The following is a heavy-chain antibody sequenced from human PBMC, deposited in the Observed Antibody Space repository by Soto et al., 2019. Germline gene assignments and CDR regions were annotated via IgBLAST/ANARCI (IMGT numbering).Heavy chain of an antibody. Sequence: EVQLVESGGGLVQPDRSLRLSCAASGFTFDDYAMHWVRQGPGKGLEWVSGISWNSGGIGYADSVKGRFTISRDNAKNSLYLQMDRLRPEDTAFYYCAKSPHDILIRSAFDYWGQGTLVTVSS. V-gene: IGHV3-9*01. CDR3: AKSPHDILIRSAFDY. CDR2: ISWNSGGI. J-gene: IGHJ4*02. D-gene: IGHD3-9*01. CDR1: GFTFDDYA.